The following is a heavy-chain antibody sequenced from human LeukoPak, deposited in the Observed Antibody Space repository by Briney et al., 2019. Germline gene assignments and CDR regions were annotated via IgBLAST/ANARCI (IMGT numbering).Heavy chain of an antibody. CDR2: IYYRST. J-gene: IGHJ4*02. CDR1: GGSISSYY. Sequence: SETLSLTCTVSGGSISSYYWSWVRQPPGKGLEWIGYIYYRSTNYNPSLKRRVTISIDTSKNQFSLKLISVTVADTAVYYCAIHYDNDGYYYSHFDYWGQGTLVTVSS. D-gene: IGHD3-22*01. V-gene: IGHV4-59*08. CDR3: AIHYDNDGYYYSHFDY.